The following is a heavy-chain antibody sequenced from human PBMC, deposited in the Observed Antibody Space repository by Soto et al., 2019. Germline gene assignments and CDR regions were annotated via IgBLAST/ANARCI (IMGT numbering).Heavy chain of an antibody. D-gene: IGHD6-13*01. V-gene: IGHV3-11*01. J-gene: IGHJ6*02. CDR2: ISGSGSSI. CDR1: GFTFSDYN. CDR3: AREPGIAAAATLGGMDV. Sequence: QVQLVESGGGLVKPGGSLRLSCAASGFTFSDYNMSWIRQAPGKGLEWVSYISGSGSSIYYADSVKGRFIISRDNAKNSLYLQMNRLRAEDTAVYYCAREPGIAAAATLGGMDVWGQGTTVTVS.